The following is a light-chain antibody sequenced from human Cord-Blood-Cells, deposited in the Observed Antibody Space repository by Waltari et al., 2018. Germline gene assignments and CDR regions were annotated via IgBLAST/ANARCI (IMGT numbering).Light chain of an antibody. Sequence: DIQMTQSPSILSPSVGDSATITCRASQSISSWLAWYQQKPGKAPKLLIYDASSLESGVPSRFSGSGSGTEFTLTISSLQPDDFATYYCQQYNSYTITFGQGTRLEIK. J-gene: IGKJ5*01. V-gene: IGKV1-5*01. CDR1: QSISSW. CDR3: QQYNSYTIT. CDR2: DAS.